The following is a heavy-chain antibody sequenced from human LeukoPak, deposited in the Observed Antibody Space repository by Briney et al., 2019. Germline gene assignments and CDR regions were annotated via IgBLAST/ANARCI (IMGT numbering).Heavy chain of an antibody. V-gene: IGHV4-31*03. CDR3: ARVSMQWLDFDY. CDR2: IYYSGST. D-gene: IGHD6-19*01. CDR1: GGSVSSGSYY. Sequence: SETLSLTCTVSGGSVSSGSYYWSWIRQHPGKGLEWIGYIYYSGSTYYNPSLKSRVTISVDTSKNQFSLKLSSVTAADTAVYYCARVSMQWLDFDYWGQGTLVTVSS. J-gene: IGHJ4*02.